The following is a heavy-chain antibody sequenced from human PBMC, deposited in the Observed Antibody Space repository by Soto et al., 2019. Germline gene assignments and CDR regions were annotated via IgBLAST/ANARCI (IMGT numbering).Heavy chain of an antibody. CDR2: ITHSGST. D-gene: IGHD3-10*02. V-gene: IGHV4-34*01. J-gene: IGHJ4*02. CDR3: ARSSVRGWSY. Sequence: SETLSLTCAVYGGSFSGYYWTWIRQPPGKGLEWIGEITHSGSTNYNPSLKSRVTISVDTSKNQFSLNLNSVTAADTAVYYCARSSVRGWSYWGQGTLVNVSS. CDR1: GGSFSGYY.